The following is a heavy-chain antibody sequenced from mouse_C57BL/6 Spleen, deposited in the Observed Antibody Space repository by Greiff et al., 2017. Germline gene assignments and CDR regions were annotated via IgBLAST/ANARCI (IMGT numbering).Heavy chain of an antibody. V-gene: IGHV1-69*01. J-gene: IGHJ2*01. CDR2: IDPSDSYT. Sequence: QVQLQQPGAELVMPGASVKLSCKASGYTFTSYWMHWVKQRPGQGLEWIGEIDPSDSYTNYNQKFKGKSTLTVDKSSSTAYMQLSSLTSEDSAVYYWARRDGKGEYYFDYRGQGTTLTVSS. CDR1: GYTFTSYW. D-gene: IGHD2-1*01. CDR3: ARRDGKGEYYFDY.